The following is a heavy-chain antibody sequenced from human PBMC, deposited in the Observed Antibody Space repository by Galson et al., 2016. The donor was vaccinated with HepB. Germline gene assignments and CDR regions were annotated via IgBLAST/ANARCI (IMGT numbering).Heavy chain of an antibody. CDR1: GFKFESYA. Sequence: SLRLSCAASGFKFESYALYWVRQAPGKGLEWVTSISNIVRNTYYADSVKGRFTASRDNSKNTLSLQMNSLRAEDTAVYYCAKNDILAGYSAFDYWGQGTLVTVSS. D-gene: IGHD3-9*01. CDR3: AKNDILAGYSAFDY. V-gene: IGHV3-30-3*02. J-gene: IGHJ4*02. CDR2: ISNIVRNT.